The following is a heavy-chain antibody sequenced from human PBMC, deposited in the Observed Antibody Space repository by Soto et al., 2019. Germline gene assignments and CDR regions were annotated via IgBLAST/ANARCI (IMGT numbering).Heavy chain of an antibody. Sequence: QLQLQESGPGLVKPSETLSLTCTVSGGSISSSTFYWGWIRQPPGKGLEWIGDMYYSGSTYYNPSLKSRVTIYVDTSKNQFSRKVSSVTAANTAVDYCARQEGYFGDYLDYWGQGTLVTVSS. J-gene: IGHJ4*02. V-gene: IGHV4-39*01. D-gene: IGHD4-17*01. CDR3: ARQEGYFGDYLDY. CDR1: GGSISSSTFY. CDR2: MYYSGST.